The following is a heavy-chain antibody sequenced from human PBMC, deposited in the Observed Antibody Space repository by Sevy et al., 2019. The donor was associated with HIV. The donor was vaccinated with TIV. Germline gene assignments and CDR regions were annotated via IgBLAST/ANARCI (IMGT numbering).Heavy chain of an antibody. Sequence: GGSLRLSCAASGFTFDDYAMHWVRQAPGKGLEWVSGISWNSGNIGYAHSVKGRFTISRDNAKNSLYLQMNSLRPEDTALYYCAKDLYYSGSGSYDYWGQGTLVTVSS. J-gene: IGHJ4*02. D-gene: IGHD3-10*01. CDR2: ISWNSGNI. V-gene: IGHV3-9*01. CDR1: GFTFDDYA. CDR3: AKDLYYSGSGSYDY.